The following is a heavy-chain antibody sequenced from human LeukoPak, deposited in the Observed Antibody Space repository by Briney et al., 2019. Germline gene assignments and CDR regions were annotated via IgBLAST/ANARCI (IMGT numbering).Heavy chain of an antibody. CDR1: GFTFSSYA. J-gene: IGHJ4*02. D-gene: IGHD2-21*01. CDR3: AKDAYGVVVIAIPASFDY. CDR2: ISGSGGST. Sequence: GGSLRLSCAASGFTFSSYAMSWVRQAPGKGLEWVSAISGSGGSTYYADSVKGRFTISRDNSKNTLYLQMNSLRAEDTAVYYCAKDAYGVVVIAIPASFDYWAQATLVTVSS. V-gene: IGHV3-23*01.